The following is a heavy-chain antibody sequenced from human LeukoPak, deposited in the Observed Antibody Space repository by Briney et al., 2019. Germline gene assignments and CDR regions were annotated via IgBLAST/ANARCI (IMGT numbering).Heavy chain of an antibody. D-gene: IGHD6-13*01. Sequence: GGSLRLSCAASGFTVSSNYMSWVRQAPGKGLEWVSVIYSGGSTYYADSVKGRFTISRHNSKNTLYLQMNSLRAEDTAVYYCVKGSSSWYEHYFDYWGQGTLVTVSS. V-gene: IGHV3-53*01. CDR3: VKGSSSWYEHYFDY. J-gene: IGHJ4*02. CDR2: IYSGGST. CDR1: GFTVSSNY.